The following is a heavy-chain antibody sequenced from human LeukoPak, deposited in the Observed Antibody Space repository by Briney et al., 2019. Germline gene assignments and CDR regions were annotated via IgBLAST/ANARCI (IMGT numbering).Heavy chain of an antibody. J-gene: IGHJ4*02. CDR2: IKQDGSDK. D-gene: IGHD2-15*01. V-gene: IGHV3-7*03. CDR3: ARTKDLYFDY. Sequence: GGSLRLSCAASGFTFSDYWMSWVRQAPGKGLEWVANIKQDGSDKNYLDSVKGRFTISRDNSENSLYLQMNSLRAEDTAVYYCARTKDLYFDYWGQGTLVTVSS. CDR1: GFTFSDYW.